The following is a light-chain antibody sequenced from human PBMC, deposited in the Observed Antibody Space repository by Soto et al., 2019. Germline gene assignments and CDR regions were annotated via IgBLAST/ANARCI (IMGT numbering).Light chain of an antibody. V-gene: IGKV3-20*01. CDR2: GAS. CDR1: QSVSSSY. CDR3: QQYCSSPLYT. J-gene: IGKJ2*01. Sequence: EIVLTQSPCTLSLSPGERATLSCRDSQSVSSSYLAWYQQKPGQAPRLLIYGASSRATGIPDRFSGSGSGTEFTLTISRLEPEDFAVYYCQQYCSSPLYTFGQGTKLEIK.